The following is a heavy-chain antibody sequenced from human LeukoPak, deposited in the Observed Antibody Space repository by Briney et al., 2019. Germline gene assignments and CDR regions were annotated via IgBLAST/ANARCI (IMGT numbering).Heavy chain of an antibody. V-gene: IGHV1-24*01. CDR3: ARVAPLNSSGWKYFFDH. J-gene: IGHJ4*02. CDR2: FDPEDGET. D-gene: IGHD6-19*01. Sequence: ASVKVSCKVSGYTLTELSMHWVRQAPGKGLEWMGGFDPEDGETISAQKFQGRVTMTEDTSRDTAYMELSSLRSEDTAVYYCARVAPLNSSGWKYFFDHWGQGTLVTVSS. CDR1: GYTLTELS.